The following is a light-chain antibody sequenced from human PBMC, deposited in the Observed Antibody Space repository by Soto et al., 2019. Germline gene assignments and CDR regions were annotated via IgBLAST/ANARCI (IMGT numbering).Light chain of an antibody. CDR1: QSVSNNY. J-gene: IGKJ1*01. Sequence: EIVLTQSPGTLSLSPGERATLSCRASQSVSNNYLAWYQQKPGQAPRLLIYDASNRATGIPARFSGSGSGTDFTLTISSLEPEDFAVYYCQQRSNWPRWTFGQGTKVDIK. V-gene: IGKV3-11*01. CDR3: QQRSNWPRWT. CDR2: DAS.